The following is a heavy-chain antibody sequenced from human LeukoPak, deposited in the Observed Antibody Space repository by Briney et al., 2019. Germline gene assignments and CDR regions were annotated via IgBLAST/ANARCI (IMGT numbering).Heavy chain of an antibody. J-gene: IGHJ6*03. CDR3: AKGSGDSSGYYYVYYYYYMDA. Sequence: GGSLRLSCAASGFTFSSYAMSWVRQAPGEGLEWVSAISGSGGDTYYADSVKSRFSISRDNSKNTLYLQMNSLRVEDTAVYYCAKGSGDSSGYYYVYYYYYMDAWGKGTMVTVSS. V-gene: IGHV3-23*01. CDR2: ISGSGGDT. D-gene: IGHD3-22*01. CDR1: GFTFSSYA.